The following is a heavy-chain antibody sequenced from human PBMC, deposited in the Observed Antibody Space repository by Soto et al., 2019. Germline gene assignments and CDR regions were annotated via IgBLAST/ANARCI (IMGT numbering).Heavy chain of an antibody. CDR3: ARDSAALGAHRVQPGGFDY. D-gene: IGHD1-26*01. CDR1: GGSISSYY. Sequence: PSETLSLTCTVSGGSISSYYWSWIRQPPGKGLGWIGYIYYSGSTNYNPSLKSRVTISVDTSKNQFSLKLSSVTAADTAVYYCARDSAALGAHRVQPGGFDYWGQGTLVTVSS. V-gene: IGHV4-59*01. CDR2: IYYSGST. J-gene: IGHJ4*02.